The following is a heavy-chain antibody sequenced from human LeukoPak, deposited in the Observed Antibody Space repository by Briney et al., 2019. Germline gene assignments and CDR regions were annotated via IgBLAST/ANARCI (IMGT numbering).Heavy chain of an antibody. D-gene: IGHD2-15*01. J-gene: IGHJ5*02. CDR3: AREIPTPHCSGGSCYSDWFDP. CDR2: INHSGST. V-gene: IGHV4-34*01. Sequence: PSETLSLTCAVYGGSFSGYYWSWIRQPPGKGLEWIGEINHSGSTNYNPSLKSRVTISVDTSENQFSLKLSSVTAADTAVYYCAREIPTPHCSGGSCYSDWFDPWGQGTLVTVSS. CDR1: GGSFSGYY.